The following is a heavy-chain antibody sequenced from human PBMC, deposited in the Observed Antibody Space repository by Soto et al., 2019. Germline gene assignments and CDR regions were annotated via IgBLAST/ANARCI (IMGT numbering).Heavy chain of an antibody. CDR3: VIPTRSVRGMGV. Sequence: VQLVESGGGVVQPGRSLRLSCAASGFTFSNFWMSWARQAPGKGLEWVANIKGDGSVTQYVASVEGRFTISRDNAKYSLYLQMNSLRVEDTALYYCVIPTRSVRGMGVWGQGTTVTVSS. CDR2: IKGDGSVT. V-gene: IGHV3-7*03. CDR1: GFTFSNFW. D-gene: IGHD6-6*01. J-gene: IGHJ6*02.